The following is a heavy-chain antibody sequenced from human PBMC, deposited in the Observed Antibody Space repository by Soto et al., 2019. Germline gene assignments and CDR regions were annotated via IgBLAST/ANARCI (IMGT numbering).Heavy chain of an antibody. J-gene: IGHJ5*02. CDR1: GGSISSSDFY. Sequence: PSETLSLTCTVSGGSISSSDFYWGWIRQPPGKGLEWIGSIYYSGSTYYNPSLKSRVTISIDTSKNQFSLKLSSVTAADTAVYYCARHALDRSHYIQAAWFDPWGQGTLVTVSS. CDR2: IYYSGST. V-gene: IGHV4-39*01. D-gene: IGHD3-3*01. CDR3: ARHALDRSHYIQAAWFDP.